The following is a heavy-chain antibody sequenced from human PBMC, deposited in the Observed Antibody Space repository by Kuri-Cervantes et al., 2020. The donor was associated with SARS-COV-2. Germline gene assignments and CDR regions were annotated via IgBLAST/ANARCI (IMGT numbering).Heavy chain of an antibody. Sequence: LSLTCAASGFTFSRSWMHWVCQAPEKGLEWVADIKCDGSEKYYVDSVKGRLTISRDNAKNSLYLQVNSLRAEDTAVYYCARGVGAAVAGTLITIYYYYGMDVWGQGTTVTVSS. CDR2: IKCDGSEK. J-gene: IGHJ6*02. CDR3: ARGVGAAVAGTLITIYYYYGMDV. D-gene: IGHD6-19*01. CDR1: GFTFSRSW. V-gene: IGHV3-52*01.